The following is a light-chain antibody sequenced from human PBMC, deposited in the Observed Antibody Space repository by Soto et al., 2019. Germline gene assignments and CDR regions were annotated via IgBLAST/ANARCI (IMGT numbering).Light chain of an antibody. CDR2: EVS. CDR1: SSEVGGYNY. J-gene: IGLJ1*01. Sequence: QSALTQPASVSGSPGQSITISCTGTSSEVGGYNYVSWYQQHPGKAPKLMIYEVSNRPSGVSNRFSGSKSGNTASLTISGLQAEDEADYYCSSYTSSSIDYVFGTGTKVTV. V-gene: IGLV2-14*01. CDR3: SSYTSSSIDYV.